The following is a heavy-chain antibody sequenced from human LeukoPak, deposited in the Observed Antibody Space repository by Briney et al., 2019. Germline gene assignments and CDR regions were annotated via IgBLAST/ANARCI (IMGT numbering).Heavy chain of an antibody. V-gene: IGHV1-18*01. D-gene: IGHD6-19*01. Sequence: GASVKVSCRASGYTFTSYGISWVRQAPGQGLEWMGWISAYNGNTNYAQKLQGRVTMTTDTSTSTAYMGLRSLRSDDTAVYYCARVSGDMAGGRYYYYYMDVWGKGTTVTVSS. CDR1: GYTFTSYG. CDR2: ISAYNGNT. J-gene: IGHJ6*03. CDR3: ARVSGDMAGGRYYYYYMDV.